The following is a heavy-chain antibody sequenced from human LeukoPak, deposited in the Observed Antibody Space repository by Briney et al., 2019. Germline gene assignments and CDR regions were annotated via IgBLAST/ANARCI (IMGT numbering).Heavy chain of an antibody. V-gene: IGHV3-23*01. CDR1: GFTFSSYG. D-gene: IGHD2-2*01. Sequence: GGSLRLSCAASGFTFSSYGMSWVRQAPGKGLEWVSAISGSGGSTYYADSVKGRFTISRDNSKNTLYLQMNSLGAEDTAVYYCAKSGYCSSTSCYAPHYYYYMDVWGKGTTVTISS. J-gene: IGHJ6*03. CDR2: ISGSGGST. CDR3: AKSGYCSSTSCYAPHYYYYMDV.